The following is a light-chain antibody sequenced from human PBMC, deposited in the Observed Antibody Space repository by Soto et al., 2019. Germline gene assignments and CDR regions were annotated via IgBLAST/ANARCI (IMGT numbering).Light chain of an antibody. CDR3: NSYTISSTFV. CDR2: EVS. CDR1: SSDVGGYNY. Sequence: QSALTQPASVSGSPGQSITISCTGTSSDVGGYNYVSWYQQFPGKAPKLMMYEVSNRPSGVSNRFSGSRSGNTASLTISGLQSEDEAEYYCNSYTISSTFVFGTGTKVTVL. V-gene: IGLV2-14*01. J-gene: IGLJ1*01.